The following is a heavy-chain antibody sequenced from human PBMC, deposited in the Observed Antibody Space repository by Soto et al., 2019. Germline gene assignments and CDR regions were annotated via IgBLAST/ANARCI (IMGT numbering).Heavy chain of an antibody. J-gene: IGHJ5*02. V-gene: IGHV4-30-4*01. Sequence: PSETLSLTCTVSGGSISSGDYYWSWIRQPPGKGLEWIGYIYYSGSTYYNPSLKSRVTISVDTSTNQFSLKLSSVTAADTAVYYCARDLDSRSYDSNWFDPWGQGTLVTVSS. CDR1: GGSISSGDYY. D-gene: IGHD3-22*01. CDR3: ARDLDSRSYDSNWFDP. CDR2: IYYSGST.